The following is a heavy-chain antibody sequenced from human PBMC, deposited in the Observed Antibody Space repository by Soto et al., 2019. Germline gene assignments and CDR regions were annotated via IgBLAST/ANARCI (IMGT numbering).Heavy chain of an antibody. CDR1: GFTFSSYE. J-gene: IGHJ6*02. CDR3: ARREEAAGIGGYYYYYGMDV. V-gene: IGHV3-48*03. D-gene: IGHD6-13*01. Sequence: HPGGSLRLSCAASGFTFSSYEVNWVRQAPGKGLEWVSYISSSGSTIYYADSVKGRFTISRDNAKNSLCLQMNSLRAEDTAVYYCARREEAAGIGGYYYYYGMDVWGQGTTVTVSS. CDR2: ISSSGSTI.